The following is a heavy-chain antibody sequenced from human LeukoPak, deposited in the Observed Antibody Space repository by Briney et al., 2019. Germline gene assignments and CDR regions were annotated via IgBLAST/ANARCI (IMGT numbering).Heavy chain of an antibody. CDR3: ARVEPIRLLVDY. J-gene: IGHJ4*02. D-gene: IGHD3-3*01. Sequence: GGYLRLSCAASGFTFSSYAMSWVRQAPGKGLEWVSGISGSGGSTYYADPLKGRFTISRDNSKNTLYLRMNSLSAEDTAVYYCARVEPIRLLVDYWGQGTLVTVSS. V-gene: IGHV3-23*01. CDR1: GFTFSSYA. CDR2: ISGSGGST.